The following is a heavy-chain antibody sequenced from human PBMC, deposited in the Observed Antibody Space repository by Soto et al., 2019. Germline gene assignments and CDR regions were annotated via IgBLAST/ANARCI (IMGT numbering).Heavy chain of an antibody. CDR1: GDSFTSYG. J-gene: IGHJ6*02. Sequence: GTSVKLSCEACGDSFTSYGISWVRQAPRQGLEWMGWISAYNGNTNYAQKLQGRVTMTTDTSTSTAYMELRSLRSDDTAVYYCARGDATKIIVTTYYSLDVWGQGTTVTVSS. CDR2: ISAYNGNT. V-gene: IGHV1-18*01. D-gene: IGHD3-22*01. CDR3: ARGDATKIIVTTYYSLDV.